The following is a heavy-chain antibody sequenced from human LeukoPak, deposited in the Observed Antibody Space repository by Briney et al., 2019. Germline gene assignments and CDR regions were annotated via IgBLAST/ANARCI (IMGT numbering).Heavy chain of an antibody. V-gene: IGHV3-74*01. CDR1: GFTFSTSW. CDR2: MSSYGTVT. CDR3: ARGVNGDSDY. D-gene: IGHD2-21*01. Sequence: GGSLRLSCAASGFTFSTSWMHWVRQPPGKGLVWVSLMSSYGTVTTYADSVKGRFTLSRNNAQNTLYLQLHSLRAEDTAVYYCARGVNGDSDYWGQGTLVTVSS. J-gene: IGHJ4*02.